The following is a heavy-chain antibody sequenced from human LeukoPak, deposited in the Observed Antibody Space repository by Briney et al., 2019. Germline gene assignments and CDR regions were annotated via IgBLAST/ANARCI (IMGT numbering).Heavy chain of an antibody. J-gene: IGHJ5*02. D-gene: IGHD3-16*02. V-gene: IGHV3-23*01. Sequence: GGSLRLSCAASGFTFSSYAMSWVRQAPGKGLEWVSAISGSGDSTYYADSVKGRFAISRDNSKNTLYLQMNSLRAEDTAVYYCAKGSYDYVWGSYPNWFDPWGQGTLVTVSS. CDR3: AKGSYDYVWGSYPNWFDP. CDR2: ISGSGDST. CDR1: GFTFSSYA.